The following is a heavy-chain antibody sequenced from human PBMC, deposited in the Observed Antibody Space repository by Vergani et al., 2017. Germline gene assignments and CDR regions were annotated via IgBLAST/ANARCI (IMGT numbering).Heavy chain of an antibody. CDR3: ARERYCSSTSCLSDAFDI. CDR2: IWDDGSKK. D-gene: IGHD2-2*01. CDR1: GFIFKNHG. J-gene: IGHJ3*02. Sequence: QVQLVESGGGVVQPGTSLRLSCAASGFIFKNHGMQWVRQAPGKGLEWVALIWDDGSKKNYGDSMKGRFTISRDNSKDTLYLEMNSLRGEDSAVYYCARERYCSSTSCLSDAFDIWGQGTMVTVSS. V-gene: IGHV3-33*01.